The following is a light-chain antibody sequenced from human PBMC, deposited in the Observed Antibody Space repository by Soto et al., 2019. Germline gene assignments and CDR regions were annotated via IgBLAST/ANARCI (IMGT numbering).Light chain of an antibody. CDR3: QQDSTDPPRT. V-gene: IGKV1-5*03. CDR1: QSISSW. CDR2: KAS. Sequence: IQRTQAPSTLSASVGDRVTMTCRASQSISSWLAWYQQKPGKAPKILIYKASSLESGVPSRFSGSGSGTEFTLTISCLQPDDFATYYCQQDSTDPPRTLGQGTKVDIK. J-gene: IGKJ1*01.